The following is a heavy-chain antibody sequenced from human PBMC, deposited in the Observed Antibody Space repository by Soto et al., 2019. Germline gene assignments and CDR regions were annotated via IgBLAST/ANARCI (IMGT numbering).Heavy chain of an antibody. V-gene: IGHV4-34*01. J-gene: IGHJ3*02. CDR1: GGSFSGYY. CDR3: ARGGLAYCGGDCLRAFDI. D-gene: IGHD2-21*02. Sequence: QVQLQQWGAGLLKPSETLSLTCAVYGGSFSGYYWSWIRQPPGKGLEWIGEINHSGSTNYNPSLKRRVTISVAXXKXQXXLKLSSVTAADTAVYYCARGGLAYCGGDCLRAFDIWGQGTMVTVSS. CDR2: INHSGST.